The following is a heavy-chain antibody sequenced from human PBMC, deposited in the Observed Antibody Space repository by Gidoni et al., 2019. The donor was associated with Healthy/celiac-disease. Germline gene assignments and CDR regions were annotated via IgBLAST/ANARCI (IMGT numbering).Heavy chain of an antibody. V-gene: IGHV1-8*01. D-gene: IGHD2-15*01. CDR2: MNPNRGNT. Sequence: QVQLVQSGAEVTKPGAPVKVSCKASGYPFTSYDSNWVRQATGQGLEWMGWMNPNRGNTGYAQKFQGRVTMTRNTSISTAYMELSSLRSEDTAVYYCARGYCSGGSCYYFDYWGQGTLVTVSS. CDR3: ARGYCSGGSCYYFDY. J-gene: IGHJ4*02. CDR1: GYPFTSYD.